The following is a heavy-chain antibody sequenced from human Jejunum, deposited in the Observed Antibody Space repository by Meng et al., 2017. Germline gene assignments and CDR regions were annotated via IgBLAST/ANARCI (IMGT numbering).Heavy chain of an antibody. CDR2: ISSSSSNI. CDR1: GFTFSSYS. V-gene: IGHV3-21*01. CDR3: ARDYYDSSGYSDY. Sequence: GESLKISCAASGFTFSSYSMSWVRQAPGKGLEWVSSISSSSSNIYYADSVKGRFTISRDNAKNSLYLQMNSLRAEDTAVYYCARDYYDSSGYSDYWGQGTLVTVSS. D-gene: IGHD3-22*01. J-gene: IGHJ4*02.